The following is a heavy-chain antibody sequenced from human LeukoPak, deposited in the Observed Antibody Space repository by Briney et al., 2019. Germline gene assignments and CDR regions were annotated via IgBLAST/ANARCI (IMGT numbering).Heavy chain of an antibody. V-gene: IGHV3-21*01. J-gene: IGHJ5*02. CDR1: GFIFSSYS. Sequence: PGGSLRLSCAASGFIFSSYSMNWVRQAPAKGLEWVSSISSSCSYIYYADSVKGRFTISRDNAKNSLYLQMNSLRAEDRAVYYCARPGKEWLVINWFDPWGQGTLVTVSS. D-gene: IGHD6-19*01. CDR3: ARPGKEWLVINWFDP. CDR2: ISSSCSYI.